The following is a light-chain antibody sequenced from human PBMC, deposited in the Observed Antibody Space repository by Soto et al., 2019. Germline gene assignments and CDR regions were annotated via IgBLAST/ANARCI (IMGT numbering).Light chain of an antibody. CDR1: SSDVGSSNL. CDR2: GAN. CDR3: CSYAGSSSV. Sequence: QSALTQPASVSGSPGQSITISCTGTSSDVGSSNLVSWYQQYPGKAPKLMIYGANKRPSGVSNRFSGSKSGNTASLTISGLQAEDEADYYCCSYAGSSSVFGGGTKVTVL. V-gene: IGLV2-23*02. J-gene: IGLJ2*01.